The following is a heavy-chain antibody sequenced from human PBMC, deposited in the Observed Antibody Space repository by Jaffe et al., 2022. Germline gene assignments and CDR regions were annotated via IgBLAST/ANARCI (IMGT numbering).Heavy chain of an antibody. J-gene: IGHJ2*01. CDR1: GGSISSYY. CDR2: IYYSGST. Sequence: QVQLQESGPGLVKPSETLSLTCTVSGGSISSYYWSWIRQPPGKGLEWIGYIYYSGSTNYNPSLKSRVTISVDTSKNQFSLKLSSVTAADTAVYYCARDLYDYGDYGPGNLAGRYFDLWGRGTLVTVSS. D-gene: IGHD4-17*01. CDR3: ARDLYDYGDYGPGNLAGRYFDL. V-gene: IGHV4-59*01.